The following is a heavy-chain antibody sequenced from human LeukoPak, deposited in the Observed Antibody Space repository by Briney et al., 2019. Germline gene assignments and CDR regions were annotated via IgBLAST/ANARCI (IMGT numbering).Heavy chain of an antibody. J-gene: IGHJ4*02. CDR3: ARGEVLLWFGELSPFDY. CDR2: IKQDGSEK. V-gene: IGHV3-7*01. D-gene: IGHD3-10*01. Sequence: GGSLKLSCAASGFTFSSYEMNWVRQAPGKGLEWVANIKQDGSEKYYVDSVKGRFTISRDNAKNSLYLQMNSLRAEDTAVYYCARGEVLLWFGELSPFDYWGRGTLVTVSS. CDR1: GFTFSSYE.